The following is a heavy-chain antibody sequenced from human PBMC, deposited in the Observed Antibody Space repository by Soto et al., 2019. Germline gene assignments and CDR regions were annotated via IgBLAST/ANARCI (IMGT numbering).Heavy chain of an antibody. J-gene: IGHJ4*02. CDR1: GFSFRIYA. D-gene: IGHD1-26*01. Sequence: DVQLLESGGGLVQPGGSLRLSCATSGFSFRIYAMSWVRQAPGKGLEWVSGISGSGGSTYYADCVKGRFTISRDNSQKTLYLQVSSHRAEDTDVYYCPKGYSGEDWGQGTLVTVSS. CDR2: ISGSGGST. V-gene: IGHV3-23*01. CDR3: PKGYSGED.